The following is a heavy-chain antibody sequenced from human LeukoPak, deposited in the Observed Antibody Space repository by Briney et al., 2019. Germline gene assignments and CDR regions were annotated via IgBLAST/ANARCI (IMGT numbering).Heavy chain of an antibody. CDR2: IYYSGST. V-gene: IGHV4-31*03. CDR1: GGSISSGGYY. Sequence: SETLSLTCTVYGGSISSGGYYWSWIRQHPGKGLEWIGYIYYSGSTYYNPSLKSRVTISVDTSKNQFSLKLSSVTAADTAVYYCARAYTIFGVNFDYWGQGTLVTVSS. D-gene: IGHD3-3*01. CDR3: ARAYTIFGVNFDY. J-gene: IGHJ4*02.